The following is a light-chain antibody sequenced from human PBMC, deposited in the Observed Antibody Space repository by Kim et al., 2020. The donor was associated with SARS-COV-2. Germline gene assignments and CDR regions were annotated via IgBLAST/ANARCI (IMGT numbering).Light chain of an antibody. CDR2: AAF. CDR3: HQYKSCPWT. V-gene: IGKV1-16*02. CDR1: QDISNS. Sequence: DIQMTQSPSSLSASVGDRVTITCRASQDISNSLTWFQQKPGKAPKSLITAAFNLQSGIPSKFSGSGSGTDFTLTISSLQPEDSATYYCHQYKSCPWTFGQGNKVDIK. J-gene: IGKJ1*01.